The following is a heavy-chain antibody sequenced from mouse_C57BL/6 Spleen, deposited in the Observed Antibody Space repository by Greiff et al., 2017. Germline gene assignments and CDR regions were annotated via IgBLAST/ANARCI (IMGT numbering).Heavy chain of an antibody. CDR3: ARSHYGSSQYYFDY. J-gene: IGHJ2*01. CDR1: GYTFTSYW. V-gene: IGHV1-61*01. D-gene: IGHD1-1*01. CDR2: IYPSDSET. Sequence: QVQLKQPGAELVRPGSSVKLSCKASGYTFTSYWMDWVKQRPGQGLEWIGNIYPSDSETHYNQKFKDKATLTVDKSSSTAYMQLSSLTSEDSAVYYCARSHYGSSQYYFDYWGQGTTLTVSS.